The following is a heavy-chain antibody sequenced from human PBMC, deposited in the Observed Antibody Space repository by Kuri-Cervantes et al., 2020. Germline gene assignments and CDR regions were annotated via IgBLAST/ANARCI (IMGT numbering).Heavy chain of an antibody. Sequence: GESLKISCVASGFTFDYYGMNWVRQAPGKGLEWVSGIHGNAGSTGYADSVKGRFTISRDNAKNSLYLEMNSLRAEDTAVYYCARWSCSTTSCSARGGFDPWGQGILVTVSS. J-gene: IGHJ5*02. V-gene: IGHV3-20*04. CDR1: GFTFDYYG. CDR2: IHGNAGST. D-gene: IGHD2-2*01. CDR3: ARWSCSTTSCSARGGFDP.